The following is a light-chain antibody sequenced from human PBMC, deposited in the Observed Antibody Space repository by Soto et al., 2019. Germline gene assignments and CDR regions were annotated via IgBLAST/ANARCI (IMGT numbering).Light chain of an antibody. Sequence: QSVLTQPPSVSAAPGQKVTISCSGSSSNIGNNYVSWYQQLPGTAPKLLIYENNKRPSGIPDRFSGSKSGTSATLGITGLQTGDEADYYCGTWDSSLSAGREVVFGGGTKLTVL. V-gene: IGLV1-51*02. CDR3: GTWDSSLSAGREVV. J-gene: IGLJ2*01. CDR1: SSNIGNNY. CDR2: ENN.